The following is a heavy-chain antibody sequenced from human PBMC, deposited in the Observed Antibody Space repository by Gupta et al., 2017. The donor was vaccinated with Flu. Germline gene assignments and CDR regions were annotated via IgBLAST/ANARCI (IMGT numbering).Heavy chain of an antibody. CDR1: GFAFDDHA. CDR2: ISRNGGSR. CDR3: AKGLHMAGMEYFQY. J-gene: IGHJ1*01. V-gene: IGHV3-9*01. Sequence: EVQMVESGGGLEQPGRSLRLSCEVSGFAFDDHAMHWVRQAPGKGLEWVSGISRNGGSRAYVDSVRGRFTISRDNAKNTLYLQMDSLRPEDTAVYFCAKGLHMAGMEYFQYWGQGTLVTVSS.